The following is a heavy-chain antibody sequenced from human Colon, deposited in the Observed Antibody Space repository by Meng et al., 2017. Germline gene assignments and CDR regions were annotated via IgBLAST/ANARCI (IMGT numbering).Heavy chain of an antibody. CDR2: IHYSGST. D-gene: IGHD5-18*01. CDR1: GVSVSGGTYY. V-gene: IGHV4-61*01. J-gene: IGHJ4*02. CDR3: ARGQDSAKVGY. Sequence: SETLSLTCSVSGVSVSGGTYYWSWIRQPPGKGLEWIGHIHYSGSTNYNPSLKSRATFSVDTPKNLFSLEVNSVTAADTAVYYCARGQDSAKVGYWGQGTLVTVSS.